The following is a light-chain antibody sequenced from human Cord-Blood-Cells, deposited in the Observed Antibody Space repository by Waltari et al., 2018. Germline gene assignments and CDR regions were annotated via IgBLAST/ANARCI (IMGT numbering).Light chain of an antibody. CDR2: GAT. V-gene: IGKV3-15*01. CDR1: QSVSSD. Sequence: EILMMPPPATRSLSLGERATRSCRDSQSVSSDLAWYQQTPGQATRLLISGATTRAPSIPARFSGSGSGTEFPLTSSSLPSEDVADYYCQQYNNWRYSFGQGTKLEIK. J-gene: IGKJ2*03. CDR3: QQYNNWRYS.